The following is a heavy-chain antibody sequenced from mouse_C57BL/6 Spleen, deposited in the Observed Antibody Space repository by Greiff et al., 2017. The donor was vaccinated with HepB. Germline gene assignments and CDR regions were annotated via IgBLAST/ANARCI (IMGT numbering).Heavy chain of an antibody. J-gene: IGHJ4*01. CDR1: GYSITSGYF. V-gene: IGHV3-6*01. Sequence: EVKLVESGPGLVKPSQSLSLTCSVTGYSITSGYFWNWIRQFPGNKLEWMGYISYDGSNNYNPSLKNRISITRDTSKNQFFLKLNSVTTEDTATYYCARGVYGYAMDYWGQGTSVTVSS. CDR3: ARGVYGYAMDY. D-gene: IGHD1-1*02. CDR2: ISYDGSN.